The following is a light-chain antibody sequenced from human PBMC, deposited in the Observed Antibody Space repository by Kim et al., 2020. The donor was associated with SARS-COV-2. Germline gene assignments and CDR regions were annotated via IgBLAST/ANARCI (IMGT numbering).Light chain of an antibody. Sequence: SPGERATLSCRASQSVTNNYLAWYQQKFGQAPRLLIYGASTRATGIPDRFSGSGSGTDFTLTISRLEPEDFAVYYCQKYGSSPPHTFGPGTRLEI. CDR1: QSVTNNY. CDR3: QKYGSSPPHT. V-gene: IGKV3-20*01. CDR2: GAS. J-gene: IGKJ2*01.